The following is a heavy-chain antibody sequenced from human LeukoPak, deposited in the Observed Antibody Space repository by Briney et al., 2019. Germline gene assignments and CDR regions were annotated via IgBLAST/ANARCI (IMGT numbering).Heavy chain of an antibody. Sequence: QPGGSLRLSCAASGFTFSSYWMHWVRQAPGKGQVWVSRINSDGSSTSYADSVKGRFTISRDNAKNTLYLQMNSLRAEDTAVYYCARGEHYDPWGQGTLVTVSS. D-gene: IGHD1-26*01. CDR3: ARGEHYDP. J-gene: IGHJ5*02. CDR1: GFTFSSYW. CDR2: INSDGSST. V-gene: IGHV3-74*01.